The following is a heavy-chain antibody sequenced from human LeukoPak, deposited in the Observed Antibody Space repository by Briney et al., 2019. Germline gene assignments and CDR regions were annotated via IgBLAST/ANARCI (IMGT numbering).Heavy chain of an antibody. CDR3: AREPVVGATIHDAFDI. Sequence: PGGSLRLSCAASGFTFSDYYMSWIRQAPGKGLEWVSYISSSGGTIYYADSVKGRFTISRDNAKNSLYLQMNSLRAEDTAVYYCAREPVVGATIHDAFDIWGQGTMVTVSS. D-gene: IGHD1-26*01. J-gene: IGHJ3*02. CDR2: ISSSGGTI. V-gene: IGHV3-11*04. CDR1: GFTFSDYY.